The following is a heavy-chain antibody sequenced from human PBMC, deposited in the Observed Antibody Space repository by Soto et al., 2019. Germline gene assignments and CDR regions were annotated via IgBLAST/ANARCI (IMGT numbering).Heavy chain of an antibody. V-gene: IGHV4-30-4*08. Sequence: LPITYTVSGGTISRGDFSWSWIRQHPGKGLEWIGHFYNSGSTYYNPSLKSRVTISADTSMNQFSLALTSVTAADTAMYYCARGTTTEKVDSWGQGILVTVSS. CDR3: ARGTTTEKVDS. CDR2: FYNSGST. CDR1: GGTISRGDFS. D-gene: IGHD1-1*01. J-gene: IGHJ4*02.